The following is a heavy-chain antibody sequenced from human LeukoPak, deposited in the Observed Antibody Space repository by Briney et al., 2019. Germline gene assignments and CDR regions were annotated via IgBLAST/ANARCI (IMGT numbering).Heavy chain of an antibody. D-gene: IGHD3-10*01. CDR1: GGSISSYY. V-gene: IGHV4-4*07. J-gene: IGHJ5*02. Sequence: KPSETLSLTCTVSGGSISSYYWSWIRQPAGKGLEWIGRIYTSGSTNYNPSLKSRVTMSVDTSKNQFSLKLSSVTAADTAVYYCARDNPPYGSGDNWFDPWGQGTLATVSS. CDR2: IYTSGST. CDR3: ARDNPPYGSGDNWFDP.